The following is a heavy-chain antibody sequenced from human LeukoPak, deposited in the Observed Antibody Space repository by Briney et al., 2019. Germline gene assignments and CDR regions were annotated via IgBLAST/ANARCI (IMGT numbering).Heavy chain of an antibody. Sequence: SETLSLTCAVSDDSIRSSAYYWGWIRQPPGKGLEWIGSIYYSGSTYYNPSLKSRVTISIDTSKNQFSLKLSSVTAADTAVYYCARLPMAVTPHVDYWGQGTLVTVSS. V-gene: IGHV4-39*07. D-gene: IGHD2-21*02. CDR1: DDSIRSSAYY. J-gene: IGHJ4*02. CDR3: ARLPMAVTPHVDY. CDR2: IYYSGST.